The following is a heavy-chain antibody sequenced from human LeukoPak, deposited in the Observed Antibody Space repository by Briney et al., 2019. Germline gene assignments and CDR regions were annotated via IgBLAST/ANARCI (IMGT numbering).Heavy chain of an antibody. V-gene: IGHV1-69*13. D-gene: IGHD1-26*01. CDR1: GGTFSSYA. CDR2: IIPIFGTA. Sequence: EASVKVSCKASGGTFSSYAISWVRQAPGQGLEWMGGIIPIFGTANYAQKFQGRVTITADESTSTAYMELSSLRSEDTAVYYCARVGATLLNWFDPWGQGTLVTVSS. J-gene: IGHJ5*02. CDR3: ARVGATLLNWFDP.